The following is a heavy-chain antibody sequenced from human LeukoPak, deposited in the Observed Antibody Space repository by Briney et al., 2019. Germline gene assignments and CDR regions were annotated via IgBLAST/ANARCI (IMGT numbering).Heavy chain of an antibody. CDR2: SSFDESNK. V-gene: IGHV3-30*04. J-gene: IGHJ4*02. D-gene: IGHD3-22*01. CDR1: GFDFNRYA. CDR3: ARRGYYDSSGHY. Sequence: PGGSLRLSCAASGFDFNRYAMYWVRQAPGKGLEWVAISSFDESNKYYRDSVKGRFTISRDNAKNSLYLQMNSLRAEDTAVYYCARRGYYDSSGHYWGQGTLVTVSS.